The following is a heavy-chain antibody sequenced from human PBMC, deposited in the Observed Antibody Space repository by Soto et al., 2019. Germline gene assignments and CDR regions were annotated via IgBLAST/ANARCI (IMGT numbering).Heavy chain of an antibody. V-gene: IGHV3-73*01. D-gene: IGHD3-10*01. CDR3: TRLISAAQDY. J-gene: IGHJ4*02. CDR2: IRDRAFSYAT. CDR1: GFVFKDSS. Sequence: EVLLVESGGGLVQPGGSLKLSCADSGFVFKDSSIHWVRQASGKGLEWVGRIRDRAFSYATAYAASVKGRFTISRDDSTNKAYLQMNSLKTEDTAIYYCTRLISAAQDYWGQGTLVTVSS.